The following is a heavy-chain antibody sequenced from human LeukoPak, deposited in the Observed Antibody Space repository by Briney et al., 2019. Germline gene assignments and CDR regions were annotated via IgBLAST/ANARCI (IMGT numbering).Heavy chain of an antibody. V-gene: IGHV3-9*01. CDR1: GFTFDDYA. Sequence: PGGSLRLSCAASGFTFDDYAMHWVRQAPGKGLEWVSGISWNSGSIGYADSVKGRFTISRDNAKNSLYLQMNSLRAEDTAVYYCVRYITMVRGVKYYFDYWGQGTLVTVSS. CDR2: ISWNSGSI. J-gene: IGHJ4*02. CDR3: VRYITMVRGVKYYFDY. D-gene: IGHD3-10*01.